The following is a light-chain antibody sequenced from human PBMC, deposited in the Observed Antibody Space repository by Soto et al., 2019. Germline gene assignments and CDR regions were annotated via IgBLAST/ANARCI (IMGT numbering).Light chain of an antibody. V-gene: IGKV3D-15*01. CDR3: HQYHNWPLT. J-gene: IGKJ5*01. CDR1: QSVSGN. Sequence: EVVMTQSPATLSVSPGERATLSCRASQSVSGNLAWYQQKPGQAPRLLIYGASTRATGIPDRISGSGSGTEFSLTINSLQSEDFAVYYCHQYHNWPLTFGQGTRLEIK. CDR2: GAS.